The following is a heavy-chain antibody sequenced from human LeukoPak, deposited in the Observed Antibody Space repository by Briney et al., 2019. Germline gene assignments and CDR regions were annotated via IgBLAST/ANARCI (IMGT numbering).Heavy chain of an antibody. CDR2: INHSGST. V-gene: IGHV4-34*01. D-gene: IGHD1-26*01. J-gene: IGHJ4*02. CDR3: ARYEYSGSLFDY. CDR1: GGSFSGYY. Sequence: PSETLSLTCAVYGGSFSGYYWSWIRQPPGKGLEWIGEINHSGSTNYNPSLKSRVTISVDTSKNQFSLKLSSVTAADTAVYYCARYEYSGSLFDYWGQGTLVTVSS.